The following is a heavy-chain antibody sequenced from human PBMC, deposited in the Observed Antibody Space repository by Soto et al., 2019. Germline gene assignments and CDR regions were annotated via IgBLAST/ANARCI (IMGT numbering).Heavy chain of an antibody. V-gene: IGHV4-31*03. D-gene: IGHD2-2*01. CDR2: IYYSGST. Sequence: SETLSLTCTVSGGSISSGGYYWSWIRQHPGKGLEWIGYIYYSGSTYYNPSLKSRVTISVDTSKNQFSLKLSSVTAADTAVYYCARMRDAYCSSTSCYVDYFVYRGQGTLV. CDR1: GGSISSGGYY. J-gene: IGHJ4*02. CDR3: ARMRDAYCSSTSCYVDYFVY.